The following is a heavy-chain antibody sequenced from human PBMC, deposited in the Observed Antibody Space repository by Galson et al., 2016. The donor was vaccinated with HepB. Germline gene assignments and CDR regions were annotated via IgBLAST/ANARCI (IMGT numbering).Heavy chain of an antibody. J-gene: IGHJ6*02. CDR2: LYNGGGT. Sequence: SLRLSCAASGLTVSVNDMSWVRQAPGKGLEWVSILYNGGGTYYADAVKGRFTISSDNSKNTLFLQMNGLRVEDTAVYFCARDRGLGQDNCYYAMDIWGQGTTVTVSS. CDR3: ARDRGLGQDNCYYAMDI. V-gene: IGHV3-53*01. CDR1: GLTVSVND. D-gene: IGHD1-1*01.